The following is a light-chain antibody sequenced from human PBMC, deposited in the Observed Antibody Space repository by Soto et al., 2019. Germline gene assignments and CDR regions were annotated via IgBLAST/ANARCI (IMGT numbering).Light chain of an antibody. CDR3: AAWDDSLNGPYV. J-gene: IGLJ1*01. Sequence: SYELTQPPSVSVAPGQTAKITCGGDKIGSKIVHWYKQRPGQAPVAVVFDATDRPSGIPDRISGSKSGTSASLAISGLQSEDEADYYCAAWDDSLNGPYVFGTGTKVTVL. V-gene: IGLV3-21*02. CDR2: DAT. CDR1: KIGSKI.